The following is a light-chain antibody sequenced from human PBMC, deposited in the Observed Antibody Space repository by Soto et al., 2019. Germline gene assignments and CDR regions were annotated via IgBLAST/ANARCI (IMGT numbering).Light chain of an antibody. Sequence: QTVVTQEPSLTVSPGGTVTLTCASNTGAVTSAYYPNWFQQKPGQAPRALIYSINNKHSWTPARFSGSLLGGKAALTLSGVQPEDEADYYCLLYFGGAPNYVFGSGTKVTVL. J-gene: IGLJ1*01. V-gene: IGLV7-43*01. CDR1: TGAVTSAYY. CDR2: SIN. CDR3: LLYFGGAPNYV.